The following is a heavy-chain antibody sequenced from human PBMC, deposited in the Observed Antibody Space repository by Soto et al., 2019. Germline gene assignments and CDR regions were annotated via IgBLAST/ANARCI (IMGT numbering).Heavy chain of an antibody. CDR2: IIPIFGTA. D-gene: IGHD2-15*01. Sequence: QVQLVQSGAEVKKPGPSVKVSCKASGGTFSSYAISWVRQAPGQGLEWMGGIIPIFGTANYAQKFQGRVTITADESTSTAYMELSSLRSEDTAVYYCARGDCSGGSCPDDYYYYGMDVWGQGTTVTVSS. CDR1: GGTFSSYA. J-gene: IGHJ6*02. CDR3: ARGDCSGGSCPDDYYYYGMDV. V-gene: IGHV1-69*01.